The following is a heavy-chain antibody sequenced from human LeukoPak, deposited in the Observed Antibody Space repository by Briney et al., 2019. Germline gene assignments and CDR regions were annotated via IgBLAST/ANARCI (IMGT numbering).Heavy chain of an antibody. V-gene: IGHV3-30*03. CDR1: GFTFSSHG. J-gene: IGHJ4*02. D-gene: IGHD5-18*01. CDR3: ARANGQLWTTPDY. Sequence: PGRSLRLSCAASGFTFSSHGMHWVRQPQGEGLEWVAVISYDGSKKSSAESVKGRFTISRDSSKNTLYLQMNSLRPEDTAVYFCARANGQLWTTPDYWGQGTLVTISS. CDR2: ISYDGSKK.